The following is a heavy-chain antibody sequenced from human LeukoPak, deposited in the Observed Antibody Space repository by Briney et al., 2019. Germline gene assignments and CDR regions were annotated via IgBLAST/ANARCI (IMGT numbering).Heavy chain of an antibody. CDR1: RFTVTSNY. CDR2: IYNGGST. V-gene: IGHV3-66*01. Sequence: PGGSLRLSCAASRFTVTSNYMSWVRQAPGKGLEWVSVIYNGGSTSYADSVKGRFTISRDNSKNTLYLQMNSLRAEGTAVYFCARASQWLAFDNWGQGTLVTVSS. CDR3: ARASQWLAFDN. D-gene: IGHD6-19*01. J-gene: IGHJ4*02.